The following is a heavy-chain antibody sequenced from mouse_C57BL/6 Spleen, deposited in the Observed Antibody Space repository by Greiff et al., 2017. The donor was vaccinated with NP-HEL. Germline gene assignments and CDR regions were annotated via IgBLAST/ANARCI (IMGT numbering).Heavy chain of an antibody. CDR3: TTGRLRAMDY. CDR1: GFNIKDDY. J-gene: IGHJ4*01. CDR2: IDPENGDT. Sequence: QLQESGAELVRPGASVKLSCTASGFNIKDDYMHWVKQRPEQGLEWIGWIDPENGDTEYASKFQGKATITADTSSNTAYLQLSSLTSEDTAVYYCTTGRLRAMDYWGQGTSVTVSS. D-gene: IGHD1-2*01. V-gene: IGHV14-4*01.